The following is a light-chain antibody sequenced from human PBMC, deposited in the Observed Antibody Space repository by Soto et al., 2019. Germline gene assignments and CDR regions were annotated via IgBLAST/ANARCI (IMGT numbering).Light chain of an antibody. CDR1: SSDVGSYNL. Sequence: QSVLTQPASVSGSPGQSITISCTGTSSDVGSYNLVSWYQQHPGKAPKLMIYEGSKRPSGVSNRFSGSKSGNTASLTISGLQAADEADYYCSSYAGSSTFVVFGRGTKVTVL. V-gene: IGLV2-23*03. CDR2: EGS. CDR3: SSYAGSSTFVV. J-gene: IGLJ2*01.